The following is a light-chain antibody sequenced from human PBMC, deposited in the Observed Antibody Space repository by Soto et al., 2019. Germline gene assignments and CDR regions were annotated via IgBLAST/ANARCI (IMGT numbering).Light chain of an antibody. Sequence: QSVLTQPASVSGSPGQSITISCTGTSSDIGTYNYVSWYRQHPGKAPKLMICEVNNRPSGVSNRFSGSKSGNTAYLIISGLQAEDEAEYYCSSYSDSTTSLVFGGGTKLTVL. J-gene: IGLJ2*01. CDR1: SSDIGTYNY. V-gene: IGLV2-14*01. CDR3: SSYSDSTTSLV. CDR2: EVN.